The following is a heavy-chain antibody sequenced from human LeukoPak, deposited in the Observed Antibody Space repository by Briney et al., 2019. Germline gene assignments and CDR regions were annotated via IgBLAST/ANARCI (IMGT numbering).Heavy chain of an antibody. D-gene: IGHD4-23*01. Sequence: GGSLRLSCAASGFTFSSYGMHWVRQAPGKGLEWVAVIWYDGSNKYYADSVKGRFTVSRDNAKNSLYLQMNSLRAEDTAVYYCARGHWELAYWGQGTLVIVSS. J-gene: IGHJ4*02. CDR1: GFTFSSYG. CDR2: IWYDGSNK. V-gene: IGHV3-33*01. CDR3: ARGHWELAY.